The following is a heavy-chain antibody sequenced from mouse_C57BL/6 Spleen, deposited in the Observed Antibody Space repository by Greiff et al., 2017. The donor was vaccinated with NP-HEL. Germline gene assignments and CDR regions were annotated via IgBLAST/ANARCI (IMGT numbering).Heavy chain of an antibody. D-gene: IGHD1-1*01. Sequence: QVQLQQSGAELVKPGASVKLSCKASGYTFTSYWMHWVKQRPGKGLEWIGYINPSSGYTKYNQKFKDKATLTADKSSSTAYMQLSSLTYEDSAVYYCARTLYGSSYARDYWGQGTSVTVSS. J-gene: IGHJ4*01. CDR2: INPSSGYT. CDR3: ARTLYGSSYARDY. CDR1: GYTFTSYW. V-gene: IGHV1-7*01.